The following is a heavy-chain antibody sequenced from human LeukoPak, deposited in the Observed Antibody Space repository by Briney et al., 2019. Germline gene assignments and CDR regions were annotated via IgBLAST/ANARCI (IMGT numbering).Heavy chain of an antibody. Sequence: ASVKVSCKASGYTFTSYAMHWVRQAPGQRLEWMGWINAGNGNTKYSQKFQGRVTITRDTSASTAYMELSSLRSDDTAVYYCARIAYCGGDCYTTYFDYWGQGALVTVSS. V-gene: IGHV1-3*01. D-gene: IGHD2-21*01. J-gene: IGHJ4*02. CDR3: ARIAYCGGDCYTTYFDY. CDR1: GYTFTSYA. CDR2: INAGNGNT.